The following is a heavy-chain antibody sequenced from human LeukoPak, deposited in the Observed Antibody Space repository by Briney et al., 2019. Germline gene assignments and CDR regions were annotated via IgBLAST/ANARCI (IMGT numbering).Heavy chain of an antibody. Sequence: PGGSLRLSCAASGFSLSDYSMHWVGQAPRKGLEWVACISSTSSYIYYADSVKGRFTISSDNDKNSLYLQMHSLSAEDTAVYSCARDGDYGDSHVHWYFDLWGRRSLVTVSS. D-gene: IGHD4-17*01. J-gene: IGHJ2*01. V-gene: IGHV3-21*01. CDR2: ISSTSSYI. CDR1: GFSLSDYS. CDR3: ARDGDYGDSHVHWYFDL.